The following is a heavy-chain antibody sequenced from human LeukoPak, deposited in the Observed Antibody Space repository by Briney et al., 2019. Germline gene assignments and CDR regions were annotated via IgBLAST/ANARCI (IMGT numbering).Heavy chain of an antibody. CDR3: ARDREEQQLVRSGDY. CDR2: INTNTGNP. Sequence: ASVKVSCKASGYTFTSYAMNWVRQASGQGLEWMGWINTNTGNPTYAQGFTGRFVFSLDTSVSTAYLQISSLKAEDTAVYYCARDREEQQLVRSGDYWGQGTLVTVSS. J-gene: IGHJ4*02. D-gene: IGHD6-13*01. V-gene: IGHV7-4-1*02. CDR1: GYTFTSYA.